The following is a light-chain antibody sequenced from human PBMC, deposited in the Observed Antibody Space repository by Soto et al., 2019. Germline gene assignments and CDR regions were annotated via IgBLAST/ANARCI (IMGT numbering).Light chain of an antibody. V-gene: IGLV3-1*01. Sequence: SYELTQPPSVSVSPGQTATITCSGDKLGAQYASWYQQKPGQSPVLVIYQDDKRPSGIPERFSGSNSGNTATLTVSGTQAMDEADYYCQAWDSNSFDVFGTGTKVTVL. CDR3: QAWDSNSFDV. CDR2: QDD. CDR1: KLGAQY. J-gene: IGLJ1*01.